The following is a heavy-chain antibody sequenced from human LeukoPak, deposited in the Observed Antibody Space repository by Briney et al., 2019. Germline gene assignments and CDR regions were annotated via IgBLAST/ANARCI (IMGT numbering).Heavy chain of an antibody. J-gene: IGHJ3*02. V-gene: IGHV1-18*01. CDR3: ARDRLDAFDI. Sequence: ASVKVSCKASGYTFTSYGISWVRQAPGQGLEWLGWISAYNGNTNYAQKLQGRVTMTTDTSTSIAYMKLRSLRSDDTAVYYCARDRLDAFDIWGQGTMVTVSS. CDR2: ISAYNGNT. CDR1: GYTFTSYG.